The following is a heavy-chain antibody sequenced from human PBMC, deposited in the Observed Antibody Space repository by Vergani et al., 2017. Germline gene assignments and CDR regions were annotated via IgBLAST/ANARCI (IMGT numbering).Heavy chain of an antibody. CDR2: INTDGSWT. D-gene: IGHD3-10*01. CDR3: ARGPRRFGELSLGY. V-gene: IGHV3-74*02. Sequence: EVQLVESGGGLVQPGGSLRLSCAASGFTFSSYWMHWVRHTPEKGLVWVSRINTDGSWTTYADSVKGRFTISRDNAKNTLYLQMNSLRVEETAVYYCARGPRRFGELSLGYWGQGTLVTVSS. J-gene: IGHJ4*02. CDR1: GFTFSSYW.